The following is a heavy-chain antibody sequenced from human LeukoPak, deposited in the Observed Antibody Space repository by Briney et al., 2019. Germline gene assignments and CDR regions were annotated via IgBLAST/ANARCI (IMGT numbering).Heavy chain of an antibody. Sequence: ASVKVSCQASGYTFTTYDIKWVRQAAGQGLESMGCMNRNRGDTGYAQKVQGRLTITRDASISTAYMDLSGLRSDDTAVYYCARTKPDHSEIYNWGQGTLVTVSP. CDR2: MNRNRGDT. V-gene: IGHV1-8*02. J-gene: IGHJ4*02. CDR1: GYTFTTYD. CDR3: ARTKPDHSEIYN. D-gene: IGHD2/OR15-2a*01.